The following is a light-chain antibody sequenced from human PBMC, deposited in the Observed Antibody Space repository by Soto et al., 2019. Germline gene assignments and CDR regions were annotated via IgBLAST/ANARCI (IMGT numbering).Light chain of an antibody. V-gene: IGLV2-8*01. CDR1: SSDVGGYEY. CDR3: SSYAGSNNLHVL. Sequence: QSVLTQPPSASGSPGQSVTISCTGSSSDVGGYEYVSWYQQHPDKAPKLIIYEVIKRPSGVPDRFSGSKSGNTASLTVSGLQAEDEADYYCSSYAGSNNLHVLFGGGTQLTVL. CDR2: EVI. J-gene: IGLJ2*01.